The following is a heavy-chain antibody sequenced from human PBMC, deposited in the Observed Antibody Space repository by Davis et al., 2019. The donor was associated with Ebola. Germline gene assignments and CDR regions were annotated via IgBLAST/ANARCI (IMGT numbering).Heavy chain of an antibody. CDR3: ARDRYSDGSGYFFEQSH. D-gene: IGHD3-22*01. J-gene: IGHJ4*02. V-gene: IGHV1-69*13. CDR1: GGTFSSYA. CDR2: IIPVFGIP. Sequence: SVQVSCKASGGTFSSYAISWVRQAPGQGPDWMGGIIPVFGIPKYAQKFQGRVTITADESTSTAYMELSSLRSEDTAVYYCARDRYSDGSGYFFEQSHWGQGTLVTVSS.